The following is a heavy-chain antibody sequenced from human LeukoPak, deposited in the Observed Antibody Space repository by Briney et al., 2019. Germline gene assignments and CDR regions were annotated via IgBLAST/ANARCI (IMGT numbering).Heavy chain of an antibody. CDR2: ISNSGGST. CDR1: GFTFSSYG. J-gene: IGHJ3*02. Sequence: VHLGGSLRLSCSASGFTFSSYGMSWVRQAPGKGLEWVSGISNSGGSTNYADSVKGRFTISRDNSKNTLYLQMNSLRAEDTAVYYCAKGSTSSPYSGGHAFDIWGQGTMVTVSS. V-gene: IGHV3-23*01. D-gene: IGHD2-15*01. CDR3: AKGSTSSPYSGGHAFDI.